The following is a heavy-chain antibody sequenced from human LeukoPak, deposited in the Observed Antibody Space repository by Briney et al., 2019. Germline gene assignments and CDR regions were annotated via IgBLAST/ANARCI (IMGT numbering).Heavy chain of an antibody. D-gene: IGHD2-8*01. J-gene: IGHJ4*02. Sequence: SETLSLTCTVYGGSFSGHYWSWFRQPPGKGLEWIGEINHSGSINYNPSLKSRVTISADMSKNQFSLKLISVTAADTAVYYCARHAIAYYCDYWGQGTLVTVSS. CDR2: INHSGSI. V-gene: IGHV4-34*01. CDR1: GGSFSGHY. CDR3: ARHAIAYYCDY.